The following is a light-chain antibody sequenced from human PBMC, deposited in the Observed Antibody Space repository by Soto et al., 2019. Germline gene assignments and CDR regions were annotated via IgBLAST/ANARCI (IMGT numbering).Light chain of an antibody. CDR3: QQFGSSPGFT. J-gene: IGKJ3*01. CDR2: GAS. CDR1: QSINSRY. Sequence: EIVLTQSPGTLSLSPGERATLSCRASQSINSRYLAWYQQKPGQAPRLLIYGASSRATGIPDRFSGSGSGTDFTLTISRLEPEDFAVYYCQQFGSSPGFTFGPGTIVYIK. V-gene: IGKV3-20*01.